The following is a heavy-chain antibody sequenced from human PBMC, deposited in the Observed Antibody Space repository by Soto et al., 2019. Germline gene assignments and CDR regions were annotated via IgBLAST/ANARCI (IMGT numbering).Heavy chain of an antibody. CDR1: GGSIRSYY. CDR2: IYYSGST. J-gene: IGHJ3*02. V-gene: IGHV4-59*08. CDR3: ARLPVDAFDI. Sequence: WESLSLTCTVSGGSIRSYYWSWIRQPPGKGLEWIGYIYYSGSTNYNPSLKSRVTISVDTSKNQFSLKLTSVTAADTAVYYCARLPVDAFDIWGQGTMVTVSS. D-gene: IGHD4-4*01.